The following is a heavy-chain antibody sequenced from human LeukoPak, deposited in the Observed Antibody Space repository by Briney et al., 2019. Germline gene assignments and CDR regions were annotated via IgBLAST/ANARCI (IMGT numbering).Heavy chain of an antibody. CDR1: GGSISSYY. D-gene: IGHD4-17*01. CDR2: IYYSGST. V-gene: IGHV4-59*08. Sequence: SETLSLTCTVSGGSISSYYWSWIRQPPGKGLEWIGYIYYSGSTNYNPSLKSRVTISVDTSKNQFSLKLSSVTAADTAVYYCAAGIRYGDYVCGYFQHWGQGTLVTVSS. J-gene: IGHJ1*01. CDR3: AAGIRYGDYVCGYFQH.